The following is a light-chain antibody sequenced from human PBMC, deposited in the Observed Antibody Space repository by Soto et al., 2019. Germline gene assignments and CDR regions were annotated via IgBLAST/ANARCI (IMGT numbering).Light chain of an antibody. V-gene: IGKV3-15*01. CDR1: QSVSSS. Sequence: EIVMTQSPANLSVSPGERATLSCRASQSVSSSLAWYQQKPGQAPRLLIYGASTRATGIPARFSGSGSGTDFTLTISSLQSDDSAVYYCQQYDNWPLYTFGQGTKLEIK. CDR2: GAS. J-gene: IGKJ2*01. CDR3: QQYDNWPLYT.